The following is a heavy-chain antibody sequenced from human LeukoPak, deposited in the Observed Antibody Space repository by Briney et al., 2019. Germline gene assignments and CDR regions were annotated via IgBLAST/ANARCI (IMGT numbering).Heavy chain of an antibody. CDR3: ARGLMGSGLNWFDP. Sequence: ASVKVSCKASGYTFTSYGISWVRQAPGQGLEWMGWISAYNGNTNYAQKLQGRVTIATDTSTSTAYMELRSLRSDDTAVYYCARGLMGSGLNWFDPWGQGTLVTVSS. D-gene: IGHD2-8*01. J-gene: IGHJ5*02. CDR1: GYTFTSYG. V-gene: IGHV1-18*01. CDR2: ISAYNGNT.